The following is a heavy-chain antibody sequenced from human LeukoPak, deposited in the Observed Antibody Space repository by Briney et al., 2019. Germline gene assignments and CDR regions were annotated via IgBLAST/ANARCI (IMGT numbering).Heavy chain of an antibody. CDR2: IGTAGDT. Sequence: PGGSLRLSCAASGFTLSSYAMHWVRQPAGKGLEWVSAIGTAGDTFHPGSVKGRFTISRENAKKSLFLQMNSLRAEDTAVYYCARQNTPHGNFDYWGQGTLVTVSS. CDR3: ARQNTPHGNFDY. V-gene: IGHV3-13*01. J-gene: IGHJ4*02. D-gene: IGHD1-26*01. CDR1: GFTLSSYA.